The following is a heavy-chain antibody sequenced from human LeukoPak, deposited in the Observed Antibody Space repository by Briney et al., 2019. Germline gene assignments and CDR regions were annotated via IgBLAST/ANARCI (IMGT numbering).Heavy chain of an antibody. V-gene: IGHV3-21*01. J-gene: IGHJ6*03. CDR3: ARAPARYCSGGSCYYYYYMDV. CDR2: ISSSSSYI. Sequence: WGSLRLSCAASGFTFSSYSMNWVRQAPGKGLEWVSSISSSSSYIYYADSVKGRFTISRDNAKNSLYLQMNSLRAEDTAVYYCARAPARYCSGGSCYYYYYMDVWGKGTTVTVSS. D-gene: IGHD2-15*01. CDR1: GFTFSSYS.